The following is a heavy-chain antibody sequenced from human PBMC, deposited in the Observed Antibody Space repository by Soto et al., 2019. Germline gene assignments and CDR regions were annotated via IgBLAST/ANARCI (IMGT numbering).Heavy chain of an antibody. CDR1: GGSFSGYY. V-gene: IGHV4-34*01. CDR2: INHSGST. CDR3: ARGGRAYGSGSYFWSFDY. D-gene: IGHD3-10*01. Sequence: QVQLQQWGAGLLKPSETLSLTCAVYGGSFSGYYWRWIRQPPGKGLEWIGEINHSGSTHYNPSLKSGVTISVDTSKNQFSLKLSYVTAADTAVYYCARGGRAYGSGSYFWSFDYWGQGTLVTVSS. J-gene: IGHJ4*02.